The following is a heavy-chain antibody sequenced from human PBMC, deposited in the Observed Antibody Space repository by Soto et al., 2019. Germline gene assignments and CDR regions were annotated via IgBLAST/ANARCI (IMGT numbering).Heavy chain of an antibody. CDR3: AKDLCIYSSRSCYFDY. Sequence: GGSLRLSCAASGFTFTTYVVSWVRQAPGKGLEWVSTISDSGGSTYYADSVKGRFTISRDNSKNTLYLQMNSLRADDTAVYYCAKDLCIYSSRSCYFDYWGQGTLVTVSS. CDR1: GFTFTTYV. CDR2: ISDSGGST. D-gene: IGHD6-19*01. J-gene: IGHJ4*02. V-gene: IGHV3-23*01.